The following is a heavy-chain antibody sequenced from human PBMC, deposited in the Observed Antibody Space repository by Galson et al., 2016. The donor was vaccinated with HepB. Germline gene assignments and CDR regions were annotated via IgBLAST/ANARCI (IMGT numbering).Heavy chain of an antibody. J-gene: IGHJ4*02. CDR1: GYTFSNYA. V-gene: IGHV1-3*01. CDR3: ARAGSCTTSGCSFRPFDY. Sequence: SVKVSCKASGYTFSNYAMHWVRQAPGQSLEWMGWINLASNNTRYSQKFQGRVTITRDTSASTAYMELSSLRSEDTTVYYCARAGSCTTSGCSFRPFDYWGQGTLVTVSS. CDR2: INLASNNT. D-gene: IGHD2/OR15-2a*01.